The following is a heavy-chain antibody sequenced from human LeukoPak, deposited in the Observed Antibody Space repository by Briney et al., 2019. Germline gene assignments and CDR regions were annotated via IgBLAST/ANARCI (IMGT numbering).Heavy chain of an antibody. V-gene: IGHV1-2*02. D-gene: IGHD1-26*01. J-gene: IGHJ4*02. CDR1: GYTFTGYY. CDR2: INPNSGGT. Sequence: GASVKVSCKASGYTFTGYYMHWVRQAPGQGLEWMGWINPNSGGTNYAQKFQGRVTMTRDTSISTAYMELSRLGSDDTAVYYCARASSGRELYSPSDYWGQGTLVTVSS. CDR3: ARASSGRELYSPSDY.